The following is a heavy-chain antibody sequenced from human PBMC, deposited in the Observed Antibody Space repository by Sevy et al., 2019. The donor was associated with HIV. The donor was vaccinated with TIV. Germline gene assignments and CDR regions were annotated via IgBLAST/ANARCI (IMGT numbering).Heavy chain of an antibody. CDR3: ARDSAVVPRALVY. D-gene: IGHD2-15*01. V-gene: IGHV4-59*01. Sequence: SETLSLTCNVSGDSISSYFWSWFRQPPGKGLEWFGYIYYSGSSEYNSYLRSRVTISIDTSKKYLSMKLTSVTAADTAVYYCARDSAVVPRALVYWGQGTLVTVSS. CDR2: IYYSGSS. CDR1: GDSISSYF. J-gene: IGHJ4*02.